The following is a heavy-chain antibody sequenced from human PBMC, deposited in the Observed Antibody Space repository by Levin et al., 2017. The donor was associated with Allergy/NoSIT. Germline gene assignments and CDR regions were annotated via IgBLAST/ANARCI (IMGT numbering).Heavy chain of an antibody. CDR2: IHYSGST. CDR1: GDSFYSYY. V-gene: IGHV4-59*01. Sequence: SETLSLTCTVSGDSFYSYYWTWIRQPPGRGLEWIGCIHYSGSTNYNPSLKSRVTMSVDTSKNQFSLNLRSVTAADTAVYYCARAVPYYYDSSGQTKPGKFDSWGQGTLVAVSS. J-gene: IGHJ4*02. CDR3: ARAVPYYYDSSGQTKPGKFDS. D-gene: IGHD3-22*01.